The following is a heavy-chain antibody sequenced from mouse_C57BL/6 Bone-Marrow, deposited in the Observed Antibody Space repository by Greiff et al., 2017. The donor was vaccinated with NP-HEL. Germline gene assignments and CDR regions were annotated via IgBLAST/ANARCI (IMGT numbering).Heavy chain of an antibody. Sequence: QVQLQQSGPELVKPGASVKISCKASGYAFSSSWMNWVKQRPGKGLEWIGRIYPGDGDTNYNEKFKGKATLTADKSSSTAYMQFSSLTSEDSAIYYCARIYDGYLYYAMDYWGQGTSVTVSS. J-gene: IGHJ4*01. CDR3: ARIYDGYLYYAMDY. CDR1: GYAFSSSW. CDR2: IYPGDGDT. D-gene: IGHD2-3*01. V-gene: IGHV1-82*01.